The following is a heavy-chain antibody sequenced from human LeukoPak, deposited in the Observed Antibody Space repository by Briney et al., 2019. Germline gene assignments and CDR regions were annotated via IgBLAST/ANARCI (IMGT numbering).Heavy chain of an antibody. J-gene: IGHJ4*02. V-gene: IGHV3-53*01. D-gene: IGHD3-10*01. Sequence: GGSLRLSCAVSGFSVTNNYMSWVRQAPGKGLEWVSVFYVGGATYCADSVKGRFTISRDNAKNSLYLQMNSLRAEDTAVYYCANLGSMVRGVDYYWGQGTLVTVSS. CDR1: GFSVTNNY. CDR3: ANLGSMVRGVDYY. CDR2: FYVGGAT.